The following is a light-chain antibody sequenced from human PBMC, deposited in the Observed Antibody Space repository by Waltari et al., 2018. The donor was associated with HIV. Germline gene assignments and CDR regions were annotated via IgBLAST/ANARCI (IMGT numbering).Light chain of an antibody. CDR1: RSNFGTGYD. J-gene: IGLJ2*01. V-gene: IGLV1-40*01. CDR2: ANN. CDR3: QSYDSSLNGHVV. Sequence: QSVLTQAPSVSGAPGQRVTISCTGSRSNFGTGYDVHWYQQLPGTAPKLLIYANNQRPSGVPARCSGSKSATSASLVITGLQAEDEADYYCQSYDSSLNGHVVFGGGTKVTVL.